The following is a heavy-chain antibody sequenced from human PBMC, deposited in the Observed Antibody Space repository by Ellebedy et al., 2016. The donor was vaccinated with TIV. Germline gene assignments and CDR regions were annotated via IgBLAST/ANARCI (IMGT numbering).Heavy chain of an antibody. CDR3: AGRAYNWNDGSLFDY. Sequence: SQTLSLTCAISGDSVSINSGGWNWIRQSPSRGLEWLGRTYYSSKWYNDYAASVKSRITINPDTSKNQFSLHLNSVTPEDTAVYYCAGRAYNWNDGSLFDYWGQGTLVTVSS. CDR2: TYYSSKWYN. CDR1: GDSVSINSGG. D-gene: IGHD1-1*01. J-gene: IGHJ4*02. V-gene: IGHV6-1*01.